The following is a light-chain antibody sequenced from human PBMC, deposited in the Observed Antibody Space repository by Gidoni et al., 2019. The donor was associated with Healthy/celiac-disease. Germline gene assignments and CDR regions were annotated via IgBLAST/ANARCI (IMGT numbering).Light chain of an antibody. J-gene: IGKJ1*01. CDR1: QSVSSSY. CDR2: GAS. V-gene: IGKV3-20*01. CDR3: QQYGSSLPWT. Sequence: EIVLTQSPGTLSLSPGERATLSCRASQSVSSSYLAWYQQKPCQAPSLLIYGASSRATGIPDRFSGSGSGTDCTLTISRLEPEDVAVYYCQQYGSSLPWTFGQGTKVEIK.